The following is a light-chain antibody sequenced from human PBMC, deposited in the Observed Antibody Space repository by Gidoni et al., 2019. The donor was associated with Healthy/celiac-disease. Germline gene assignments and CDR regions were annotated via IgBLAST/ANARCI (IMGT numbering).Light chain of an antibody. Sequence: QSVLTQPHSVSGAPGQRVTISCTGSSSNIGAGYAVHWYQQLPGTAPKLLIYGNSKRPSGVPDRFSGSKSGTSASLAITGLQAEDEADYYCQSYDSSLSGSVFGGGTKLTVL. CDR2: GNS. CDR1: SSNIGAGYA. CDR3: QSYDSSLSGSV. V-gene: IGLV1-40*01. J-gene: IGLJ2*01.